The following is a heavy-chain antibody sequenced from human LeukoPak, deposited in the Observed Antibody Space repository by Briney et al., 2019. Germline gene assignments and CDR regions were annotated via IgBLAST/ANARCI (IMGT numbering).Heavy chain of an antibody. D-gene: IGHD3-10*01. Sequence: PGGSLRLSCAASGFTFSSYAMNWVRQAPGKGLEWVSYISSSSTIYYADSVKGRFTISRDNAKNSLYLQMNSLRAEDTAVYYCARALSRGLWGQGTLVTVSS. V-gene: IGHV3-48*01. CDR1: GFTFSSYA. CDR2: ISSSSTI. J-gene: IGHJ4*02. CDR3: ARALSRGL.